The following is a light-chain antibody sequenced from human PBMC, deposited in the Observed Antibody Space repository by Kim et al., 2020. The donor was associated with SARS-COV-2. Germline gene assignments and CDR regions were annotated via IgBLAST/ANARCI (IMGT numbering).Light chain of an antibody. Sequence: ASIGERVTSTCRASQGISNHLAWLQQKPGKAPKTLIYVASNLQSGVPSKFSGSGSGTDYTLTISSLQPEDFATYYCQQYKSYPLTFGGGTKLEI. V-gene: IGKV1-16*02. CDR1: QGISNH. CDR2: VAS. CDR3: QQYKSYPLT. J-gene: IGKJ4*01.